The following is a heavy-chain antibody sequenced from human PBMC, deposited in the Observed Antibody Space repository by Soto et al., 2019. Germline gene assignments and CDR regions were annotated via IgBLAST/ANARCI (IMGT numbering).Heavy chain of an antibody. J-gene: IGHJ6*02. CDR1: GFTFSNSA. CDR2: INWNGGST. Sequence: SLRLSCAASGFTFSNSAMSLVRQAPGKGLEWVSGINWNGGSTGYADSVKGRFTISRDNAKNSLYLQMNSLRAEDTALYYCARDGHKDYYYYYGMDVWGQGTTVTVSS. V-gene: IGHV3-20*04. CDR3: ARDGHKDYYYYYGMDV.